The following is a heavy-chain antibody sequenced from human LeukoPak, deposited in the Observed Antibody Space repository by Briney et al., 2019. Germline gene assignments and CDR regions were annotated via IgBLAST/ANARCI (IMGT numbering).Heavy chain of an antibody. CDR2: ISSSSSTI. CDR3: ARARGLYSGSYLDY. CDR1: GIAFSNSI. Sequence: PGGSLRLSCVASGIAFSNSIMHWVRQAPGKGLEWVSYISSSSSTIYYADSVKGRFTISRDNAKNSLYLQMNSLRDEDTAVYYCARARGLYSGSYLDYWGQGTLVTVSS. V-gene: IGHV3-48*02. J-gene: IGHJ4*02. D-gene: IGHD1-26*01.